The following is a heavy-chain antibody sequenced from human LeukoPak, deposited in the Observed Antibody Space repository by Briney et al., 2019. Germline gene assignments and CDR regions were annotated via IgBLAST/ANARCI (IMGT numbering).Heavy chain of an antibody. CDR3: ARQSKGIQLWLPADY. Sequence: SGALLLSCSAHRFTLTYYESKSGHQAPGRGLERVSYISSSGSTIYYADSVKGRFTISRDNAKNSLYLQMNSLRAEDTAVYYCARQSKGIQLWLPADYWGQGTLVTVSS. CDR1: RFTLTYYE. CDR2: ISSSGSTI. J-gene: IGHJ4*02. D-gene: IGHD5-18*01. V-gene: IGHV3-48*03.